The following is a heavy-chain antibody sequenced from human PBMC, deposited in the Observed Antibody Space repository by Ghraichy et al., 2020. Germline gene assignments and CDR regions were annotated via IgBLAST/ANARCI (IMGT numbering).Heavy chain of an antibody. Sequence: GTLSLTCAVSGGSISSSSWWGWVRQAPGKGLEWIGEIHHSGSTNYKPSLNSRVTISVDTSKNQFSLKLSSVTAADTAVYYCAREDGMDVWGQGTTVTVSS. CDR3: AREDGMDV. V-gene: IGHV4-4*02. CDR1: GGSISSSSW. CDR2: IHHSGST. J-gene: IGHJ6*02.